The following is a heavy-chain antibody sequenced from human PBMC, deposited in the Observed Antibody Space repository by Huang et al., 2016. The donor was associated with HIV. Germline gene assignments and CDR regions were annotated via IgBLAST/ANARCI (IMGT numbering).Heavy chain of an antibody. CDR3: SGGKRY. D-gene: IGHD3-16*01. Sequence: QMQLVQSGAEVKKPGASVKVSCKGSGYSFTRSYIHWVRQAPGQGLEWVGIFNPSGGSPSFAEKFQGRTTVTRDTSTNEVYMELRSLRSEDTAVYYCSGGKRYWGQGTLVTVSS. V-gene: IGHV1-46*01. CDR2: FNPSGGSP. CDR1: GYSFTRSY. J-gene: IGHJ4*02.